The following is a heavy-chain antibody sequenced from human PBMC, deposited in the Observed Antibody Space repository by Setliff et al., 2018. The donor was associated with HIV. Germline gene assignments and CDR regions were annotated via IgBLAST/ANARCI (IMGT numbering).Heavy chain of an antibody. CDR3: ARGPKSLRYFAPPRVGYLDL. Sequence: ASVKVSCKASGYTFTSYAMHWVRQAPGQRLEWMGWINAGNGNTKYSQKFQGRVTITRDTSASTAYMEPSSLRSEDTAVYYCARGPKSLRYFAPPRVGYLDLWGRGTLVTVSS. CDR2: INAGNGNT. V-gene: IGHV1-3*01. D-gene: IGHD3-9*01. J-gene: IGHJ2*01. CDR1: GYTFTSYA.